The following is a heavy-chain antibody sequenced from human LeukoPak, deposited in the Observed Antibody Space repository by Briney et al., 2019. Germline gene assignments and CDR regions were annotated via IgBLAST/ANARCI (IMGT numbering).Heavy chain of an antibody. D-gene: IGHD2-15*01. V-gene: IGHV1-2*02. J-gene: IGHJ4*02. CDR2: INPNSGGT. Sequence: ASVKVSCKAFGYTFTGYYMHWVRQAPGQGLEWMGWINPNSGGTNYAQKFQGRVTMTRDTSISTAYMELSRLRSDDTAVYYCARASKVVAAGGFDYWGQGTLVTVSS. CDR3: ARASKVVAAGGFDY. CDR1: GYTFTGYY.